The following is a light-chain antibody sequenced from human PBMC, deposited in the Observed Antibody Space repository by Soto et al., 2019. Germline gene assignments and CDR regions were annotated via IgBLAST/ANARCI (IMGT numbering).Light chain of an antibody. Sequence: QSVLTQPRSVSGSPGQSVTISCTGTSSDVGAFNYVSWYQQHPGKAPKLIIYDVSKRPSGVPDRFSGSKSGNTASLTISGLQTEDEADYYCCSYAGTDYVFGTGTKLTVL. J-gene: IGLJ1*01. CDR1: SSDVGAFNY. CDR3: CSYAGTDYV. V-gene: IGLV2-11*01. CDR2: DVS.